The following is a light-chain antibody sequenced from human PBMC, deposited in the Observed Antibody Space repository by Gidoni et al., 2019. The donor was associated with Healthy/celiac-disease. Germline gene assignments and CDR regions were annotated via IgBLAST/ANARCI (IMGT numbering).Light chain of an antibody. CDR3: QQYNSYPFT. J-gene: IGKJ3*01. CDR1: QSISSW. V-gene: IGKV1-5*03. Sequence: DIQMTQSPSTLSASVGDRVTITCRASQSISSWLAWYQQKPGKAPRHLIYKASSLESGVPSRFSGSGSGTEFTLTISSLQPDDFATYYCQQYNSYPFTFXPXTKVDIK. CDR2: KAS.